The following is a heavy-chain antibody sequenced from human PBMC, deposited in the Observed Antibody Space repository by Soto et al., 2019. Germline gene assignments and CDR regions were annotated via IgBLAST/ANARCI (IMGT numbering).Heavy chain of an antibody. Sequence: EVQLVESGGGLVQPGGSLRLSCAASGFTFNTYSMNWVRQAPGKGLEWVSYISSGSSTMYYAVSVKGRFTTSRDNARNSLFLQMNSLRDDDTAVYYCASLLSGSYNYWGQGTLVTVSS. CDR2: ISSGSSTM. D-gene: IGHD1-26*01. V-gene: IGHV3-48*02. CDR1: GFTFNTYS. CDR3: ASLLSGSYNY. J-gene: IGHJ4*02.